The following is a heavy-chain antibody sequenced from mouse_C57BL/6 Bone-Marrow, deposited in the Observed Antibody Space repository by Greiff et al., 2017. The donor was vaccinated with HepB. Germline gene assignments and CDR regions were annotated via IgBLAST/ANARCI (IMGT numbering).Heavy chain of an antibody. CDR1: GFTFNTYA. J-gene: IGHJ1*03. CDR3: VRGGTTVVATPYWYFDV. CDR2: IRSKSSNYAT. D-gene: IGHD1-1*01. V-gene: IGHV10-3*01. Sequence: EVKLVESGGGLVQPKGSLKLSCAASGFTFNTYAMHWVRQAPGKGLEWVARIRSKSSNYATYYADSVKDRFTISRDDSQSMLYLQMNNLKTEDTAMYYCVRGGTTVVATPYWYFDVWCTGTTVTVSS.